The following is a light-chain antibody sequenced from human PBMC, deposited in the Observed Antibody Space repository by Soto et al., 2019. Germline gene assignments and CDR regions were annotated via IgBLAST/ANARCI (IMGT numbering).Light chain of an antibody. CDR3: QQSYSTPLT. CDR1: QSISSY. J-gene: IGKJ4*01. CDR2: AAS. V-gene: IGKV1-39*01. Sequence: DIQMTQSPSSLSASVGDRVTITCRASQSISSYLNWYQQKPGKAPKLVIYAASSLQSGVPSRFGGSGSGTGFTLTISSLQPEDFATYYCQQSYSTPLTFGGGTKVEIK.